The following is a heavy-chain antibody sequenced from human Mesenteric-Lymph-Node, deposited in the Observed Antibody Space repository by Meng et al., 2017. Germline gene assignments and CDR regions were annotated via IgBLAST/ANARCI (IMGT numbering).Heavy chain of an antibody. D-gene: IGHD3-22*01. J-gene: IGHJ4*02. CDR3: ARESTYYYDSSGLY. CDR2: VSSSSGYI. CDR1: GFTFTNAW. Sequence: GGSLRLSCAASGFTFTNAWMNWVRQAPGKGLEWVATVSSSSGYIYYADSVKGRFTISRDNGKKSLYLLMNKLRVEDTAVYYCARESTYYYDSSGLYWGQGTLVTVSS. V-gene: IGHV3-21*01.